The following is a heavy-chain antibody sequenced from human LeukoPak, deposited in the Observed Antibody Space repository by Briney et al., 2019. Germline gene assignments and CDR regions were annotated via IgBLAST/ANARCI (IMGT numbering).Heavy chain of an antibody. J-gene: IGHJ4*02. Sequence: GRSLRLXCAASGFTFDDYAMHWVRQAPGKGLEWVSGISWNSGSIDYADSVKGRFTISRDNAKKFLFLQMNSLRVEDMALYYCAKDGGPYGGIRGYFDYWGQGTLVTASS. CDR1: GFTFDDYA. CDR3: AKDGGPYGGIRGYFDY. CDR2: ISWNSGSI. V-gene: IGHV3-9*03. D-gene: IGHD4-23*01.